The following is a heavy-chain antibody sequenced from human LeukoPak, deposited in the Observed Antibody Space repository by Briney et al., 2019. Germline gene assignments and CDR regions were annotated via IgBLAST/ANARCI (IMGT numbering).Heavy chain of an antibody. V-gene: IGHV4-34*01. CDR1: GVSFSGYY. Sequence: SETLSLTCAVYGVSFSGYYWCWIRQPPGKGLEWIGEINHSGSTNYNPSLKSRVTISVDTSKNQFSLKLSSVTAADTAVYYCAIVSVAVAGHYYYYGMDVWGKGTTVTVSS. D-gene: IGHD6-19*01. CDR2: INHSGST. J-gene: IGHJ6*04. CDR3: AIVSVAVAGHYYYYGMDV.